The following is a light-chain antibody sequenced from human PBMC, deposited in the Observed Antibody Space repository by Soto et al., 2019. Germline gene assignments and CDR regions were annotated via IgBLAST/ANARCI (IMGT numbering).Light chain of an antibody. CDR3: GTWDDRVSAGV. V-gene: IGLV1-51*01. CDR2: DNN. Sequence: QAVLTQPPSVSAAPGQKVTISCSGSSSNIGNNYVSWYQQLPGTAPKLLIYDNNKRPSGIPDRFSGSKSGTSATLGITGLQTGDEADYYCGTWDDRVSAGVFGGGTKLTVL. J-gene: IGLJ3*02. CDR1: SSNIGNNY.